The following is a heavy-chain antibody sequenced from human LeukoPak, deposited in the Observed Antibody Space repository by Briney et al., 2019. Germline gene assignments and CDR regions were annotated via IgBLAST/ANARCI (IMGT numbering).Heavy chain of an antibody. J-gene: IGHJ6*02. CDR1: GGSISTYN. CDR2: IYTSGST. Sequence: SETLSLTCTVSGGSISTYNWTWIRQPAGDGLEWIGRIYTSGSTNYNPSLKSRVTMSVDTSKNQFSLKLTSVTAADTAVYFCATEYYFAMDVWGQGTTVTVSS. CDR3: ATEYYFAMDV. V-gene: IGHV4-4*07.